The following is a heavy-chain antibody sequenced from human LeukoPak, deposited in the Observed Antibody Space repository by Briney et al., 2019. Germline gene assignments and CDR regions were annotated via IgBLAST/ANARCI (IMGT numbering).Heavy chain of an antibody. V-gene: IGHV3-23*01. CDR1: GFTFSSFG. Sequence: GGSLRLSCAASGFTFSSFGMSWVRQAPGKGLEWVSAISGSGGSTYYADSVKGRFTISRDNSKNTLYLQMNSLRAEDMALYYCAKGATGGSGSYYSNWFDPWGQGTLVTVSS. D-gene: IGHD3-10*01. CDR3: AKGATGGSGSYYSNWFDP. J-gene: IGHJ5*02. CDR2: ISGSGGST.